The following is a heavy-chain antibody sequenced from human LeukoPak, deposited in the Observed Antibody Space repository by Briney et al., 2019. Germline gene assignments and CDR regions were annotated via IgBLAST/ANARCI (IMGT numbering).Heavy chain of an antibody. J-gene: IGHJ3*02. CDR2: LYYSGST. CDR3: ARGEGLYAFDI. V-gene: IGHV4-30-4*01. CDR1: GXSISSDDYY. Sequence: SETLSLTCTVSGXSISSDDYYWSWIRQPPGKGLEWIGYLYYSGSTYYNPSLKSRVTISVDTSKNQFSLKLSSVTAADTAVYYCARGEGLYAFDIWGQGTMVTVSS. D-gene: IGHD2-2*02.